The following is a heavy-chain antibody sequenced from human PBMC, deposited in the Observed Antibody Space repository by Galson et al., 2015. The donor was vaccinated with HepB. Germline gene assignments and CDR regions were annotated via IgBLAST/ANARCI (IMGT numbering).Heavy chain of an antibody. CDR3: AKYKWYYFDHGAIDI. V-gene: IGHV3-9*01. CDR2: ISWNSGSI. CDR1: GFTFDDSA. J-gene: IGHJ3*02. Sequence: SLRLSCAASGFTFDDSAMHWVRQAPGKGLEWVSGISWNSGSIGYADFVKGRFTISRDNAKNSLYLKMNCLRPEDTALYYCAKYKWYYFDHGAIDIWGQGTMVTVSS. D-gene: IGHD3-22*01.